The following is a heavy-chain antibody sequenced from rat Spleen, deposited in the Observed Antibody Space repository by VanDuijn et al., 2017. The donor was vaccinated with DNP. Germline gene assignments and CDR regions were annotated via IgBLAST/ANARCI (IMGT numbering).Heavy chain of an antibody. CDR2: IDAGSGST. J-gene: IGHJ3*01. CDR1: GYTFTSYY. D-gene: IGHD1-10*01. CDR3: ASPYNNYVWFAY. Sequence: QVQLQQSGAELAKPGSSVKISCKASGYTFTSYYVSWIKQTTGQGLDYIGYIDAGSGSTNYNEKFRGKATLTVDKSSSTAFLQLSSLTPDDSAVYYCASPYNNYVWFAYWGRGTLVTVSS. V-gene: IGHV1-43*01.